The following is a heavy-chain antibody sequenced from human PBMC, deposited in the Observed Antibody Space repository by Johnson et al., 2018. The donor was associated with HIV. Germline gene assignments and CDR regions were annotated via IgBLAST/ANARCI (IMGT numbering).Heavy chain of an antibody. J-gene: IGHJ3*02. D-gene: IGHD1-26*01. Sequence: EVQLVESGGGVVQPGRSLRLSCAASGFTFSSYWMSWVRQAPGKGLEWVANIKQDGSEKYYVDSVKGRFTISRDNSKNTLYVQMNSLRAEDTAVYYCARDIVGAPDAFDIWGQGTMVTVSS. CDR2: IKQDGSEK. CDR3: ARDIVGAPDAFDI. CDR1: GFTFSSYW. V-gene: IGHV3-7*01.